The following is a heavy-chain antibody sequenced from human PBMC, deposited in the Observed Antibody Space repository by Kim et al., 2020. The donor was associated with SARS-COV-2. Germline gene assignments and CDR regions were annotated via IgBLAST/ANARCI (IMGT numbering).Heavy chain of an antibody. J-gene: IGHJ6*02. CDR2: INHSGST. V-gene: IGHV4-34*01. D-gene: IGHD3-10*01. CDR3: ARVIITMVRGVIYYYYGMDV. CDR1: GGSFSGYY. Sequence: SETLSLTCAVYGGSFSGYYWSWIRQPPGKGLEWIGEINHSGSTNYNPSLKSRVTISVDTSKNQFSLKLSSVTAADTAVYYCARVIITMVRGVIYYYYGMDVWGQGTTVTVSS.